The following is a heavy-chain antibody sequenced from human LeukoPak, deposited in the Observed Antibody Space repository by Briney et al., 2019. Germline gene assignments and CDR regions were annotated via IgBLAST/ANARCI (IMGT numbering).Heavy chain of an antibody. D-gene: IGHD4-11*01. V-gene: IGHV3-21*04. CDR3: ARGDLLGLTTGHFDY. CDR1: GFTFSSYS. J-gene: IGHJ4*02. CDR2: ITSSSSYR. Sequence: GGSLRLSCAASGFTFSSYSMNWVRQAPGKGLEWVSSITSSSSYRYYAGSVKGRFIISRDDAKSSMNLQMNRLRAEDTAVYYCARGDLLGLTTGHFDYWGQGTLVTVSS.